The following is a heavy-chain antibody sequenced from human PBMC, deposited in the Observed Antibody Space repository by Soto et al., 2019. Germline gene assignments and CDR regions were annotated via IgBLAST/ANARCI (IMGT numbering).Heavy chain of an antibody. CDR2: IFVTSTTI. CDR3: ARDKDLAFDY. Sequence: EVQLVESGGGLVQPGGSLRLSCVASGFTFSSYSMVWVRQAPGKGLEWISYIFVTSTTIYYADSVKGRFTVSRDNTQNSLFLLMDSMRAEDTAIYYCARDKDLAFDYWGQGTLVTVSS. CDR1: GFTFSSYS. V-gene: IGHV3-48*04. J-gene: IGHJ4*02.